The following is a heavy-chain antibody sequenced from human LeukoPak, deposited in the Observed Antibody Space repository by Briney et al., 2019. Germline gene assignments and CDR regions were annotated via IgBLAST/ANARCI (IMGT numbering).Heavy chain of an antibody. J-gene: IGHJ5*02. V-gene: IGHV3-30*04. D-gene: IGHD4-23*01. CDR2: ISYDGSNK. CDR3: ARDASGGRYDL. CDR1: GFTFSSYA. Sequence: PGGSLRLSCAASGFTFSSYAMHWVRQAPGKGLEWVAVISYDGSNKYYADSVKGRFTISRDNSKNTLYLQMNSLRAEDTAVYYCARDASGGRYDLWGQGTLVTVSS.